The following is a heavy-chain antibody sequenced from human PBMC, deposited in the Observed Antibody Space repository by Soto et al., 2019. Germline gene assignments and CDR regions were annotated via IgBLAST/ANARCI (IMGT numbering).Heavy chain of an antibody. D-gene: IGHD3-9*01. J-gene: IGHJ5*02. CDR3: ARVYDILTVIWFDP. CDR2: IYYSGST. CDR1: GGSISSYY. V-gene: IGHV4-59*01. Sequence: SETLSLTCTVSGGSISSYYWSWIRQPPGKGLEWIGYIYYSGSTNYNPSLKSRVTISVDTSKNQFSLKLSSVTAADTAVYYCARVYDILTVIWFDPWGQGTLVTVSS.